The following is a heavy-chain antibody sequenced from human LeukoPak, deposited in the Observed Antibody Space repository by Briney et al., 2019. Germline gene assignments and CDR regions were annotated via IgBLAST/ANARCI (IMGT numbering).Heavy chain of an antibody. CDR1: GGSISSYY. CDR3: ARGGSGYDRAYYYFDY. Sequence: SETLSLTCTVSGGSISSYYWSWIRQPAGKGLEWIGRIYTSGSTNYNPSLKSRVTISVDKSKNQFSLKLSSVTAADTAVYYCARGGSGYDRAYYYFDYWGRGTLVTVSS. D-gene: IGHD5-12*01. V-gene: IGHV4-4*07. J-gene: IGHJ4*02. CDR2: IYTSGST.